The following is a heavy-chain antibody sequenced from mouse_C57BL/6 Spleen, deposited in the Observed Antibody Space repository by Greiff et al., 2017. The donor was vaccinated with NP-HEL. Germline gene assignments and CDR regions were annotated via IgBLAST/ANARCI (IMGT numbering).Heavy chain of an antibody. Sequence: QVQLQQSGPGLVQPSQSLSITCTVSGFSLTSYGVHWVRQSPGKGLEWLGVIWRGGSTDYTAAFMSRLSITKDNSKSQVFFKMTSLQADDTAIYDCAKNRGVVATGDAMDYWGQGTSVTVSS. V-gene: IGHV2-5*01. CDR3: AKNRGVVATGDAMDY. CDR1: GFSLTSYG. J-gene: IGHJ4*01. D-gene: IGHD1-1*01. CDR2: IWRGGST.